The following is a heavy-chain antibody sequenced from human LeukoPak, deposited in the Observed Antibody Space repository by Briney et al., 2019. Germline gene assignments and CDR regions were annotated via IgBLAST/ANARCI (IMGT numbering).Heavy chain of an antibody. J-gene: IGHJ4*02. D-gene: IGHD6-13*01. CDR1: GFTFSSYS. Sequence: GGSLRLSCAASGFTFSSYSMNWVRRAPGKGLEWVSSISSSSSYIYYADSVKGRFTISRDNAKNSLYLQMNSLRAEDTAVYYCARGSYSSSWYDYWGQGTLVTVSS. CDR3: ARGSYSSSWYDY. CDR2: ISSSSSYI. V-gene: IGHV3-21*01.